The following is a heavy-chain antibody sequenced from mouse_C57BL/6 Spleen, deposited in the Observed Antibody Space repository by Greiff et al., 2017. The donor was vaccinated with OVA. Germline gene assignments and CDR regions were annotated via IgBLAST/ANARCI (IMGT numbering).Heavy chain of an antibody. D-gene: IGHD1-1*01. CDR1: GYAFSSSW. CDR3: ARWRFYGSSYGYFDV. J-gene: IGHJ1*03. CDR2: IYPGDGDT. V-gene: IGHV1-82*01. Sequence: QVQLQQSGPELVKPGASVKISCKASGYAFSSSWMNWVKQRPGKGLEWIGRIYPGDGDTNYNGKFKGKATLTADKSSSTAYMQLSSLTSEDSAVYFCARWRFYGSSYGYFDVWGTGTTVTVSS.